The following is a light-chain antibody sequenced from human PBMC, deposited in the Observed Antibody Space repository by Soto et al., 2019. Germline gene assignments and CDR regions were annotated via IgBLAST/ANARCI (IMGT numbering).Light chain of an antibody. V-gene: IGKV1-5*03. J-gene: IGKJ1*01. Sequence: DIQMTQSPSTLSASVGDRVTITCRASQSISNWLAWYQQKPGKAPKLLIYEASSLESGVPSRLSGSGSGTEFTLTISSLQPDDFATYYCQQYNSYSWTFGQGTKVEIK. CDR1: QSISNW. CDR3: QQYNSYSWT. CDR2: EAS.